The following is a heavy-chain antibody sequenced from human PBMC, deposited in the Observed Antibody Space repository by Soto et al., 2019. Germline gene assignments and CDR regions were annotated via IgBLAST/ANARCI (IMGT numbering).Heavy chain of an antibody. Sequence: PSETLSLTCTVSGGSISSYFWSWIRQPPGKGLEWIGYIYYSGSTNYNPSLKSRVTISVDTSKNQFSLKLGSVTAADTAVYYCATSYYYDSSGYLGPFDFWGQGTLVTVSS. J-gene: IGHJ4*02. CDR1: GGSISSYF. CDR2: IYYSGST. CDR3: ATSYYYDSSGYLGPFDF. V-gene: IGHV4-59*01. D-gene: IGHD3-22*01.